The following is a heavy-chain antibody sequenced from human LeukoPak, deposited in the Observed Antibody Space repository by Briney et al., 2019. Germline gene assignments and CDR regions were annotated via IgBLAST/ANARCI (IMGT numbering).Heavy chain of an antibody. D-gene: IGHD4-17*01. J-gene: IGHJ6*03. CDR1: GGSISSYY. Sequence: PSETLSLTCTVSGGSISSYYWNWIRQPAGKGLEWIGRIYTSGSTNYNPSLKSRVTISVDTSKNQFSLKLSSVTAADTAVYYCARRTVTTDYYMDVWGKGTTVTVSS. CDR2: IYTSGST. CDR3: ARRTVTTDYYMDV. V-gene: IGHV4-4*07.